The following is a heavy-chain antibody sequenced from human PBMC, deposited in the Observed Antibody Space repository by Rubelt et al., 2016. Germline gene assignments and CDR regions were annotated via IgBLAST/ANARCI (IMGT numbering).Heavy chain of an antibody. CDR2: IRSKAYGGTT. J-gene: IGHJ5*02. CDR3: TRDSRFDP. V-gene: IGHV3-49*03. Sequence: EVQLVESGGDLVQPGRSLTLSCTASGFIFGDYAMSWFRQAPGKGLEWVGFIRSKAYGGTTEYAASVKGRLTISRDDSTSIAYLLMNSLKTEDTAVYYCTRDSRFDPWGQGTLVTVSS. CDR1: GFIFGDYA.